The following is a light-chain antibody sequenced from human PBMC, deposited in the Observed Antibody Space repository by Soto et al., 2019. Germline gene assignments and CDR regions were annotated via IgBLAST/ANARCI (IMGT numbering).Light chain of an antibody. CDR2: GAS. Sequence: DIQMTQSPSSLSASIGDRITITCRASQSISTYLNWYQQKPRKAPNLLIYGASTLQSGVPSRFSGRGSATDFILTISSLQPEDFATYYCQQSFITPPLTFGGGTKVDIK. J-gene: IGKJ4*01. CDR1: QSISTY. CDR3: QQSFITPPLT. V-gene: IGKV1-39*01.